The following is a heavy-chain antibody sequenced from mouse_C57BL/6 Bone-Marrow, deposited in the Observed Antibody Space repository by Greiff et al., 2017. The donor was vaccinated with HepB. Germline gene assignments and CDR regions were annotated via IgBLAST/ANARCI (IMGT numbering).Heavy chain of an antibody. J-gene: IGHJ3*01. V-gene: IGHV14-4*01. CDR2: IDPENGDT. CDR3: IAYYYGTPLAY. D-gene: IGHD1-1*01. CDR1: GFNIKDDY. Sequence: EVQLQQSGAELVRPGASVKLSCTASGFNIKDDYMHWVQQRPEQGLEWIGWIDPENGDTEYASNFQGKATITADTSSNTAYLQLSSLTSEDTAVYYCIAYYYGTPLAYWGQGTLVTVSA.